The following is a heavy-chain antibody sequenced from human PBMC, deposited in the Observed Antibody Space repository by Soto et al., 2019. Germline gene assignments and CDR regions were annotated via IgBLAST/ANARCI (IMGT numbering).Heavy chain of an antibody. J-gene: IGHJ4*02. CDR1: GGSLSSNNYY. V-gene: IGHV4-39*01. D-gene: IGHD1-1*01. Sequence: PSETLSLTCTVSGGSLSSNNYYWAWIREPPGKGLEWIGSTSCGGFSYHNPSLKSRVTISIDTSKSHLSLKLTSVTATDTAVYYCGRHRRETGTYAQPLDYWGQGSLVTVSS. CDR3: GRHRRETGTYAQPLDY. CDR2: TSCGGFS.